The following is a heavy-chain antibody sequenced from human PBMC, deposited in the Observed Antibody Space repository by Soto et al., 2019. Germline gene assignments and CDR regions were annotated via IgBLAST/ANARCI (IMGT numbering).Heavy chain of an antibody. CDR2: ISYDGSNT. V-gene: IGHV3-30*04. CDR3: ARDSETNGYSYDYFDY. J-gene: IGHJ4*02. CDR1: GFTFRTYA. D-gene: IGHD5-18*01. Sequence: GGSLRVSCAAAGFTFRTYAMHWVRQAPGKGLEWVAVISYDGSNTYYADSVKGRFTISRDNSKNTLYLQMNSLRTEDSAVYYCARDSETNGYSYDYFDYWGQGTLVTVSS.